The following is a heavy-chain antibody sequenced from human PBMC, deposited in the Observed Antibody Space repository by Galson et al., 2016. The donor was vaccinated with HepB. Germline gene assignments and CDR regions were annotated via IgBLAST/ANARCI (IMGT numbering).Heavy chain of an antibody. J-gene: IGHJ4*02. CDR2: IYTIKDT. V-gene: IGHV4-61*02. CDR1: GDYINSGSFY. CDR3: ARVNLVLSIGY. D-gene: IGHD5-12*01. Sequence: TLSLTCTVSGDYINSGSFYWNWVRQPAGKQLEWIGRIYTIKDTKFNPSLESRVTMSVDPSKNQFSLRLNSVTAADTAIYYCARVNLVLSIGYWGRGILVTVSS.